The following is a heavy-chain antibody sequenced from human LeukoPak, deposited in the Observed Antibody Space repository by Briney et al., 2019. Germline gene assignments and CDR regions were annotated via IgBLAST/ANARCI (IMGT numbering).Heavy chain of an antibody. J-gene: IGHJ3*02. CDR1: GFTFSSYS. CDR3: ARSLAEEAFDI. V-gene: IGHV3-21*04. Sequence: GGSLRLSCAASGFTFSSYSMNWVRQAPGKGLEWVSSISSSSSYIYYADSVKGRFTISRDNAKNSLYLQMNSLRAEDTAVYYCARSLAEEAFDIWGQGTMVTVSS. D-gene: IGHD3-16*01. CDR2: ISSSSSYI.